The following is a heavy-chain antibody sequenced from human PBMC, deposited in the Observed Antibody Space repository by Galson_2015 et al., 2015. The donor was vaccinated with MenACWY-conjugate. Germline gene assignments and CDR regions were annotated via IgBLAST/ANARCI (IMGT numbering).Heavy chain of an antibody. CDR3: AKDLRSSTSCGGYDFDY. CDR1: GFTFSSYA. V-gene: IGHV3-30*04. CDR2: ISYDGSNK. Sequence: SLRLSCAASGFTFSSYAMHWVRQAPGKGLEWVAVISYDGSNKYYADSVKGRFTISRDNSKNTLYLQMNSLRAEDTAVYYCAKDLRSSTSCGGYDFDYWGQGTLVTVSS. J-gene: IGHJ4*02. D-gene: IGHD2-2*01.